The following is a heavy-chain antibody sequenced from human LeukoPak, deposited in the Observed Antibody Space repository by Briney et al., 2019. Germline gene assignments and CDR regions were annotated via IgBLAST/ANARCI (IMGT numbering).Heavy chain of an antibody. CDR2: INHSGST. V-gene: IGHV4-34*01. Sequence: PSETLSLTCAVYGGSFSGYYWSWIRQPPGKGLEWIGEINHSGSTNYNPSLKSRVTISVDTSKNQFSLKLSSVTAADTAVYYCARVRRYYYGSGSYSITTPFDYWGQGTLVTVSS. J-gene: IGHJ4*02. CDR3: ARVRRYYYGSGSYSITTPFDY. D-gene: IGHD3-10*01. CDR1: GGSFSGYY.